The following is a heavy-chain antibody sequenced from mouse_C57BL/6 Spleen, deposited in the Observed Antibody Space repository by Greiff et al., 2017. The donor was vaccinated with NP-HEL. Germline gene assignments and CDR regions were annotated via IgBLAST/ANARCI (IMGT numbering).Heavy chain of an antibody. V-gene: IGHV1-50*01. Sequence: QVQLQQPGAELVKPGASVKLSCKASGYTFTSYWMQWVKQRPGQGLEWIGEIDPSDSYTNYNQKFKGKATLTVDTSSSTAYMQLSSLTSEDSAVYYCARGGSVYYAMDYWGQGTSVTVSS. CDR3: ARGGSVYYAMDY. CDR2: IDPSDSYT. CDR1: GYTFTSYW. J-gene: IGHJ4*01. D-gene: IGHD1-1*01.